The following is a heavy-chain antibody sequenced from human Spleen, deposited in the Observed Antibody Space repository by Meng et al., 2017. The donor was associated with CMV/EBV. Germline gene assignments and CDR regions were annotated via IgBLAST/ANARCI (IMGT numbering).Heavy chain of an antibody. V-gene: IGHV1-18*01. D-gene: IGHD3-3*01. CDR3: ARDRPHRYDFWSGPITQFDY. Sequence: FSSYGVRSVRQAPGQGLVWMGWVSAYNGNTNFAQRFQGRVTMTTDTSTSTVFMELRSLRSDDTAVYYCARDRPHRYDFWSGPITQFDYWGQGALVTVSS. CDR1: FSSYG. J-gene: IGHJ4*02. CDR2: VSAYNGNT.